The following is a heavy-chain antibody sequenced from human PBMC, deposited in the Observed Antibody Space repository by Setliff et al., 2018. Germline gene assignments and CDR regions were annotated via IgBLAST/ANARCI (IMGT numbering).Heavy chain of an antibody. J-gene: IGHJ3*02. CDR1: GGSISSGGYY. D-gene: IGHD4-17*01. CDR2: IYYSGST. CDR3: ARDPLTTNRRRAFDI. Sequence: SETLSLTCTVSGGSISSGGYYWSWIRQHPGKGLEWIGYIYYSGSTYYNPSLKSRVTISVDTSKNQFSLKLSSVTAADTAVYYCARDPLTTNRRRAFDIWGQGTMVTASS. V-gene: IGHV4-31*03.